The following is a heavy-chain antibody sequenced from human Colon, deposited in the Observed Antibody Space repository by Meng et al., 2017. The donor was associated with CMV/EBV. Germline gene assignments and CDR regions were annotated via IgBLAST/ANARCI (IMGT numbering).Heavy chain of an antibody. D-gene: IGHD4/OR15-4a*01. Sequence: GESLKISCAASGFRFDDYAMHWVRQAPGKGLEWVSTLYGDGITAYADSVKGRFTVSRDTSKNTVYLQVNSLRADDTAVYYCYGAGGGSYWGQGTVVTVSS. CDR2: LYGDGIT. CDR1: GFRFDDYA. J-gene: IGHJ4*02. V-gene: IGHV3-53*01. CDR3: YGAGGGSY.